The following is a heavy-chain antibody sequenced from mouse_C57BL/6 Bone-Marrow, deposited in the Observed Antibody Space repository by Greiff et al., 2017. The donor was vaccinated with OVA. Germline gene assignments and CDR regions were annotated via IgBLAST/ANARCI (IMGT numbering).Heavy chain of an antibody. CDR1: GFTFSSYA. J-gene: IGHJ4*01. D-gene: IGHD2-1*01. CDR2: ISDGGSYT. V-gene: IGHV5-4*01. Sequence: EVQVVESGGGLVKPGGSLKLSCAASGFTFSSYAMSWVRQTPEKRLEWVATISDGGSYTYYPDNVKGRFTISRDNAKNNLYLQMSHLKSEDTAMYYCARDGKGYYYAMDYWGQGTSVTVSS. CDR3: ARDGKGYYYAMDY.